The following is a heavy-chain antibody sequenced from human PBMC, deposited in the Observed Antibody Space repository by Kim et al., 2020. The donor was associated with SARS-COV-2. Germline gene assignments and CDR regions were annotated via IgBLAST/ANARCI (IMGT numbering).Heavy chain of an antibody. D-gene: IGHD3-10*01. CDR3: ARVRWSRRRGLTYSYYGMDV. V-gene: IGHV3-30*01. J-gene: IGHJ6*02. Sequence: RFTISRDNAKNTLYLQMNSLRAEDTALYYCARVRWSRRRGLTYSYYGMDVWGQGTTVTVSS.